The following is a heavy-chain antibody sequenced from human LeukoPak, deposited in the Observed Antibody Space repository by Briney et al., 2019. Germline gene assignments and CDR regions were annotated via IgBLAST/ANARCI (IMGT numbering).Heavy chain of an antibody. CDR3: AREVRAYSSSWYAWFDP. CDR1: GYTFIDYY. CDR2: MNPNSGGT. D-gene: IGHD6-13*01. J-gene: IGHJ5*02. Sequence: ASVKVSCKASGYTFIDYYMHWVRQAPGQGLEWMGWMNPNSGGTNYAQKFEGRVTMTRDTSISTAYMELRSLRSDDTAVYYCAREVRAYSSSWYAWFDPWGQGTLVTVSS. V-gene: IGHV1-2*02.